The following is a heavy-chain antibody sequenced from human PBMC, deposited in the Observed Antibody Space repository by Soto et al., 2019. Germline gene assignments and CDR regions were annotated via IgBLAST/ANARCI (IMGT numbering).Heavy chain of an antibody. Sequence: GGSLRLSCAASGFTFSSYAMSWVRQAPGKGLEWVSAISGSGGSTYYADSVKGRFTISRDNSKNTPYLQMNSLRAEDTAVYYCAKDLAHYGDYSDYYYMDVWGKGTTVTVSS. CDR2: ISGSGGST. J-gene: IGHJ6*03. V-gene: IGHV3-23*01. CDR1: GFTFSSYA. CDR3: AKDLAHYGDYSDYYYMDV. D-gene: IGHD4-17*01.